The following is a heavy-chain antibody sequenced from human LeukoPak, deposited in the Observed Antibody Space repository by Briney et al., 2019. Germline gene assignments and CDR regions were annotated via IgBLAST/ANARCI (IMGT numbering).Heavy chain of an antibody. CDR3: ASPYYYDSSGSPYYGVGV. CDR1: GGSISSYY. Sequence: SETLSLTCTVSGGSISSYYWSWIRQPPGKGLEWIGYIYYSGGTNYNPSLKSRVTISVDTSKDQFSQKLSSVTAADTAVYYCASPYYYDSSGSPYYGVGVWGQGTTVTVSS. D-gene: IGHD3-22*01. V-gene: IGHV4-59*01. CDR2: IYYSGGT. J-gene: IGHJ6*02.